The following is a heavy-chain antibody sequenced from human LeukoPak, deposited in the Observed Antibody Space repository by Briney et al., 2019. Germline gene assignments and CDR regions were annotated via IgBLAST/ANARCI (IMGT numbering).Heavy chain of an antibody. J-gene: IGHJ5*02. V-gene: IGHV4-31*03. CDR2: IYYSGST. CDR1: GGSISSGGYY. Sequence: SQTLSLTCTVSGGSISSGGYYWSWIRQHPGKGLEWIGYIYYSGSTYYNPSLKSRVTISVDTSKNQFSLQLNSVTPEDTAVYYCARGSSWYKGNWFDPWGQGTLVTVSS. D-gene: IGHD6-13*01. CDR3: ARGSSWYKGNWFDP.